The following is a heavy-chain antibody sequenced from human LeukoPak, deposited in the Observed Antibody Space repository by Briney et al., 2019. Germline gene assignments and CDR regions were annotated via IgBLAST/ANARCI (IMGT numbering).Heavy chain of an antibody. CDR1: GFTFSSYW. D-gene: IGHD6-19*01. CDR2: IKQDGSEK. V-gene: IGHV3-7*01. CDR3: ARGSSGWTFDY. Sequence: QPGGSLRLSCAASGFTFSSYWMSWVRQAPGKGLEWVANIKQDGSEKYYVDSVKGRFTISRDNAKNSLYLQMNSLRAGDTAVYYCARGSSGWTFDYWGQGTLVTVSS. J-gene: IGHJ4*02.